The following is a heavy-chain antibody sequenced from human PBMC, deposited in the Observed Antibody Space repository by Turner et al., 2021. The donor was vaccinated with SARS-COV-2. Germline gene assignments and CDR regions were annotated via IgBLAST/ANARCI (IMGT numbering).Heavy chain of an antibody. CDR3: ARDDTPRNVASGDYGVAD. CDR2: ISSSSSYI. J-gene: IGHJ4*02. D-gene: IGHD4-17*01. Sequence: EVQLVEAGGHVVHPGGSLRLSCVASGFTLTSCSMNWIRQDPGKGLGWVSSISSSSSYIHYANSVKGRFTISRDNAKNSLFLQMNSLRAEDTAVYYCARDDTPRNVASGDYGVADWGQGTLVTVSS. V-gene: IGHV3-21*01. CDR1: GFTLTSCS.